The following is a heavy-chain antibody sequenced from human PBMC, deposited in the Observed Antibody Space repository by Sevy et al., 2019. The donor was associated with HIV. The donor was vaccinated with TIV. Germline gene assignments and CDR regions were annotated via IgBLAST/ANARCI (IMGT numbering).Heavy chain of an antibody. CDR2: IWYDGSNK. J-gene: IGHJ3*02. V-gene: IGHV3-33*01. D-gene: IGHD5-12*01. CDR3: ASDPYPAVSDYVTTDAFDI. CDR1: GFTFSSYG. Sequence: GGSLRLSCAASGFTFSSYGMLWVRQAPGKGLEWVAVIWYDGSNKYYADSVKGRFTISRDNSKNTLYLQMNSLRAEDTAVYYCASDPYPAVSDYVTTDAFDIWGQGTKVTVSS.